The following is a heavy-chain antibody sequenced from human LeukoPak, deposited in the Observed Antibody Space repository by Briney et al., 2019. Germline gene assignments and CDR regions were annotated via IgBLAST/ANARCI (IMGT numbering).Heavy chain of an antibody. V-gene: IGHV1-18*01. CDR2: IGAYNGNT. CDR3: ARDTADSSGWPTSIVEPLFDY. CDR1: GYTFTNYG. Sequence: ASVKVSCKASGYTFTNYGITWVRQAPGQGLEWMGWIGAYNGNTNYAQKVQDRVTMTADTSTRTAYMELRSLRSDDTAVYYCARDTADSSGWPTSIVEPLFDYWGQGTLVTVSS. J-gene: IGHJ4*02. D-gene: IGHD6-19*01.